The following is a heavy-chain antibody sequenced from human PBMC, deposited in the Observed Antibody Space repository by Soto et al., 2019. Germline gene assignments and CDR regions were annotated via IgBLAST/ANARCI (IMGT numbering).Heavy chain of an antibody. CDR3: ATCTWHQYYYYYGMDV. CDR1: GGSISSSNW. V-gene: IGHV4-4*02. J-gene: IGHJ6*02. CDR2: IYHSGST. Sequence: ASETLSLTCAVSGGSISSSNWWSWVRQPPGKGLEWIGEIYHSGSTNYNPSLKSRVTISVDKSKNQFSLKLSGLTSNDAAIYFCATCTWHQYYYYYGMDVWGQGTTVTVSS.